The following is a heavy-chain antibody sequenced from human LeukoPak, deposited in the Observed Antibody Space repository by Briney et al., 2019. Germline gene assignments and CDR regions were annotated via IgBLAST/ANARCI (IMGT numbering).Heavy chain of an antibody. CDR1: GFTFSSYE. Sequence: HPGGSLRLSCAASGFTFSSYEMNWVRQAPGKGLEWLTFIQYDGNNKYYSDSVKGRFTISRDNSKNTLFLQMNSLRAEDTAVYYCAKDKSMVRELDYWGQGTLVTVSS. V-gene: IGHV3-30*02. CDR2: IQYDGNNK. J-gene: IGHJ4*02. CDR3: AKDKSMVRELDY. D-gene: IGHD3-10*01.